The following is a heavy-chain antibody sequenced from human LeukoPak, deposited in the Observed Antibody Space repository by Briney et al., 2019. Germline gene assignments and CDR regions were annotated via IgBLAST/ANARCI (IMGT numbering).Heavy chain of an antibody. Sequence: PGGSLRLSCAASGFIFSTYWMHWVRQAPGKGLVWVSRINSDGSSTKYADSVKGRFTISRDNAKNTLYLQMNSLSAEDTAVYYCTRATSGAFDIWGQGTMVTVSS. CDR1: GFIFSTYW. V-gene: IGHV3-74*01. J-gene: IGHJ3*02. CDR2: INSDGSST. CDR3: TRATSGAFDI. D-gene: IGHD7-27*01.